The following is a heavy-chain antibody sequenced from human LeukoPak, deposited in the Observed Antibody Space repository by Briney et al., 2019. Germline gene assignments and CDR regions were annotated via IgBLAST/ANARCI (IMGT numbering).Heavy chain of an antibody. CDR2: ISYDGSNK. J-gene: IGHJ4*02. D-gene: IGHD3-3*01. CDR3: ASVGFYDFWSGYYTPFDY. Sequence: GGSLRLSCAASGFTFSGYAMHWVRQAPGKGLEWVAVISYDGSNKYYADSVKGRFTISRDNSKNTLYLQMNSLRAEDTAVYYCASVGFYDFWSGYYTPFDYWGQGTLVTISS. CDR1: GFTFSGYA. V-gene: IGHV3-30*01.